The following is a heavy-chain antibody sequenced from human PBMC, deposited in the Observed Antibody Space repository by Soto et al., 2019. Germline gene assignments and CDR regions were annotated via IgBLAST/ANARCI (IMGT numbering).Heavy chain of an antibody. CDR1: GYTFTSYG. V-gene: IGHV1-18*01. CDR3: ATRSPAFDF. Sequence: GPGVKKPGASVKVSCKTSGYTFTSYGIAWVRQAPGQGLEWMGWISTSKGNTNYAQKFQGRVTMTTDTSTSTAYMALRSLRSDDTAVYYCATRSPAFDFWGQGTLVTVSS. J-gene: IGHJ4*02. CDR2: ISTSKGNT.